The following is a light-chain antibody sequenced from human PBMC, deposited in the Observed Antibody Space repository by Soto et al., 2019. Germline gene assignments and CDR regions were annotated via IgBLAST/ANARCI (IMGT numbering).Light chain of an antibody. CDR1: SGSIASNY. Sequence: NFMLTQPHSVSESPGKTVTISCTRSSGSIASNYVQWYQQRPGSAPTTVIYEDNQRPSGVPDRFSGSIDSSSNSASLTISGLKTEDEAAYYWQSYDSSNQVFGGGTKVTVL. V-gene: IGLV6-57*03. CDR3: QSYDSSNQV. J-gene: IGLJ3*02. CDR2: EDN.